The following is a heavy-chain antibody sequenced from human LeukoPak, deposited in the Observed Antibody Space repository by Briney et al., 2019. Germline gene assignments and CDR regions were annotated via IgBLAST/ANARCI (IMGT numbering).Heavy chain of an antibody. V-gene: IGHV4-34*01. CDR1: GGSFSGYY. J-gene: IGHJ2*01. Sequence: SETLSLTCAVYGGSFSGYYWSWIRQPPGKGLEWIGEINHSGSTNYNPSLKSRVTISVDTSKNQFSLKLSSLTAADTAVYYCARAPNPLNYYDSSNWYFDLWGRGTLVTVSS. D-gene: IGHD3-22*01. CDR2: INHSGST. CDR3: ARAPNPLNYYDSSNWYFDL.